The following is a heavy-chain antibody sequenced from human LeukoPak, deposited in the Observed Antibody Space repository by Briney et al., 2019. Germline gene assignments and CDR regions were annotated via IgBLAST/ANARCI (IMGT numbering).Heavy chain of an antibody. J-gene: IGHJ5*02. CDR1: GYRFTSYW. V-gene: IGHV5-10-1*01. CDR2: FDSSAFYT. D-gene: IGHD7-27*01. CDR3: ARLGTSTITNWFDP. Sequence: GESLKISWKGSGYRFTSYWSSWVRQMPGKGLDWMGLFDSSAFYTNYSPSFQGPVSISADKSISTAYMQWSSLKASDTAMYYCARLGTSTITNWFDPWGQGTLVTVSS.